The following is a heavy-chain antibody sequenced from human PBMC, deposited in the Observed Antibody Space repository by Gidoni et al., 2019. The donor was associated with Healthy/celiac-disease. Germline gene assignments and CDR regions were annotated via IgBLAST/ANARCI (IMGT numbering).Heavy chain of an antibody. CDR3: ARGANYYGSGSRPFDY. Sequence: QVQLQQWGAGLLKPSETLSLTCAVYGGSFSGYYWSWIRQPPGKGLEWIGEINHSGSTNYNPSLKSRVTISVDTSKNQFSLKLSSVTAADTAVYYCARGANYYGSGSRPFDYWGQGTLVTVSS. D-gene: IGHD3-10*01. CDR1: GGSFSGYY. CDR2: INHSGST. J-gene: IGHJ4*02. V-gene: IGHV4-34*01.